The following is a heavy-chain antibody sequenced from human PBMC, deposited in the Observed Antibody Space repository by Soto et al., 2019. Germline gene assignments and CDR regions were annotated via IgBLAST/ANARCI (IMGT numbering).Heavy chain of an antibody. CDR3: ARASPVVTDV. D-gene: IGHD5-18*01. CDR2: IYYSGST. Sequence: QVQLQESGPGLVKPSQTLSLTCTVSGGSISSGDYYWSWIRQPPGKCLEWIGYIYYSGSTSYNPCRKVRVTISVDTSKSQFSLKLSAVTAADTAGYYCARASPVVTDVWGQGTTVTVSS. CDR1: GGSISSGDYY. V-gene: IGHV4-30-4*01. J-gene: IGHJ6*02.